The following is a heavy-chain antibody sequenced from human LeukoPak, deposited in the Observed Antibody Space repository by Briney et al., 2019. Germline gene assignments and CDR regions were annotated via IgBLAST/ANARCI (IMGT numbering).Heavy chain of an antibody. CDR1: GGSFSGYY. V-gene: IGHV4-34*01. J-gene: IGHJ6*02. CDR2: INHSGST. CDR3: ARGDYYYGMDV. Sequence: PSETLSLTCAVYGGSFSGYYWSWIRQPPGKGLEWIGEINHSGSTNYNPSLKSRVTISVDTSKNQFSLKLSSVAAADTAVYYCARGDYYYGMDVWGQGTTVTVSS.